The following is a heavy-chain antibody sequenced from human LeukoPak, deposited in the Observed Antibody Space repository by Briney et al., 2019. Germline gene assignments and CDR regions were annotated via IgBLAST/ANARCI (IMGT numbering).Heavy chain of an antibody. Sequence: PGGSLRLSCAASGFTFSDYYMSWIRQAPGKGLEWVSYISSSGSTIYYADSVKGRFTISRDNAKNSLYLQMNSLRAEDTAVYYCAKSCWNARGWFDPWGQGTLVTVSS. D-gene: IGHD1-1*01. CDR2: ISSSGSTI. CDR3: AKSCWNARGWFDP. V-gene: IGHV3-11*01. J-gene: IGHJ5*02. CDR1: GFTFSDYY.